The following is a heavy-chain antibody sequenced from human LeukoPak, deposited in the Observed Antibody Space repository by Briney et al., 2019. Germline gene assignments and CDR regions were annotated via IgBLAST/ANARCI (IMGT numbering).Heavy chain of an antibody. CDR3: AKDSAKKYDDY. D-gene: IGHD2/OR15-2a*01. J-gene: IGHJ4*02. CDR1: GFTVSSNY. V-gene: IGHV3-53*01. CDR2: IYSGGST. Sequence: GGSLRLSCAASGFTVSSNYMSWVRQAPGKGLEWVSVIYSGGSTYYADSVKGRFTISRDNSKNTLYLQMNSLRAEDTAVYYCAKDSAKKYDDYWGQGTLVTVSS.